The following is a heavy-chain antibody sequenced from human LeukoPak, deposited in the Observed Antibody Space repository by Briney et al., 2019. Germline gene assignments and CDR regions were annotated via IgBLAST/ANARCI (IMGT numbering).Heavy chain of an antibody. CDR1: RGTFSSYA. V-gene: IGHV1-69*05. CDR2: IIPIFGTA. CDR3: ARDGWPHTYCSSTSCYTHYYYMDV. J-gene: IGHJ6*03. D-gene: IGHD2-2*02. Sequence: GASVKVSCKASRGTFSSYAISWVRQAPGQGLEWMGGIIPIFGTANYAQKFQGRVTITTDESTSTAYMELSSLRSEDTAVYYCARDGWPHTYCSSTSCYTHYYYMDVWGKGTTVTVSS.